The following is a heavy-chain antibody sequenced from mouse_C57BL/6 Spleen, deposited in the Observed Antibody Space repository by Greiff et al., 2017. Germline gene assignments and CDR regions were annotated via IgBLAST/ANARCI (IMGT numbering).Heavy chain of an antibody. Sequence: EVQLQQSGAELVRPGASVKLSCTASGFNIKDDYMHWVKQRPEQGLEWIGWIDPENGDTEYASKFQGKATITADTSSNTAYLQRSSLTSEDTAVYYCTSYYYGSWCAYWGQGTLVTVSA. CDR3: TSYYYGSWCAY. CDR1: GFNIKDDY. CDR2: IDPENGDT. J-gene: IGHJ3*01. V-gene: IGHV14-4*01. D-gene: IGHD1-1*01.